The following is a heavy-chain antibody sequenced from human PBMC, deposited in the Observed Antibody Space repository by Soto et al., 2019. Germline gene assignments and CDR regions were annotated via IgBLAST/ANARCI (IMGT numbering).Heavy chain of an antibody. CDR2: INPSGGST. CDR1: GYTLTSYY. CDR3: ARGDYDVLTGHYPLDY. D-gene: IGHD3-9*01. Sequence: QVQLVQSGAEVKKPGASVKVSCKASGYTLTSYYMHWVRQAPGQGLAWMGIINPSGGSTSYAQNYQGRITMTRDTSTTTVYMELSSQRSEDTAVYFCARGDYDVLTGHYPLDYWGQGTLVTVSS. V-gene: IGHV1-46*01. J-gene: IGHJ4*02.